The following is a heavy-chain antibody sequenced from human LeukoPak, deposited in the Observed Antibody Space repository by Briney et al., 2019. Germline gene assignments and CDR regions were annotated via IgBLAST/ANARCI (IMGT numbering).Heavy chain of an antibody. CDR1: GGSISSGDYY. Sequence: SQTLSLTCTVSGGSISSGDYYWSWIRQPPGKGLEWIGYIYYSGSTYYNPSLKSRVTISVDTSKNQFSLKLSSVTAADTAVYYCARAMEGYSYGNDFDYWGQGTLVTVSP. D-gene: IGHD5-18*01. CDR2: IYYSGST. V-gene: IGHV4-30-4*01. CDR3: ARAMEGYSYGNDFDY. J-gene: IGHJ4*02.